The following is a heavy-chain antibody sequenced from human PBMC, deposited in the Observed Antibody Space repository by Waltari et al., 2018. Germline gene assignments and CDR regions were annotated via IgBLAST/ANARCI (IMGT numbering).Heavy chain of an antibody. CDR1: GGSFSEYY. J-gene: IGHJ6*03. V-gene: IGHV4-34*02. Sequence: QVQLQQWGAGLLKPSETLSLTCAVYGGSFSEYYWTWIRQPPGKGLEWIGEINHSGITNYTPSLQSRVTISVDTSKNQFSLKLTSVTAADTAVYYCATLGPYYYYYMDVWGKGTTVTVSS. CDR2: INHSGIT. CDR3: ATLGPYYYYYMDV. D-gene: IGHD3-16*01.